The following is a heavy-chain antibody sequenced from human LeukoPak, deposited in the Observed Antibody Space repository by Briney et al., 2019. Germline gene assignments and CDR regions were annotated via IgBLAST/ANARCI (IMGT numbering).Heavy chain of an antibody. D-gene: IGHD3-10*01. V-gene: IGHV3-23*01. CDR1: GVTLSNYA. CDR2: ISSSGSGGNT. Sequence: GGSLRLSCVASGVTLSNYAMSWARQAPGKGLEWVSGISSSGSGGNTYYADSVKGRFTISRDNAKNSLYLQMNSLRAEDTAVYYCATGSGSYYPRDFDYWGQGTLVTVSS. J-gene: IGHJ4*02. CDR3: ATGSGSYYPRDFDY.